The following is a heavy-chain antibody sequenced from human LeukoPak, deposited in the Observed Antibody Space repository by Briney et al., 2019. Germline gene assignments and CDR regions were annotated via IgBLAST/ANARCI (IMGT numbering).Heavy chain of an antibody. CDR2: INSDGSWT. Sequence: GGSLRLSCAASGFTFSSSWMHWVRQAPGKGLVWVSHINSDGSWTSYADSVKGRFTISKDNAKNTVYLQMNNLRAEDTAVYYCVSFYETYWGRGTLVTVSS. D-gene: IGHD2-2*01. J-gene: IGHJ4*02. V-gene: IGHV3-74*01. CDR1: GFTFSSSW. CDR3: VSFYETY.